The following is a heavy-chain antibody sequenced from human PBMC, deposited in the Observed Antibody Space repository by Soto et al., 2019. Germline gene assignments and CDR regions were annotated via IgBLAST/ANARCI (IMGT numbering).Heavy chain of an antibody. CDR3: AKNGQPPYYYYGMDV. V-gene: IGHV1-18*01. Sequence: EASVKVSCKASGYTFTSYGISWVRQAPGQGLEWMGWISAYNGNTNYAQKFQGRVTMTVDTSTTTAYMELRSLTSDDRAVYYCAKNGQPPYYYYGMDVWGQGNTVTVS. CDR2: ISAYNGNT. J-gene: IGHJ6*02. D-gene: IGHD2-8*01. CDR1: GYTFTSYG.